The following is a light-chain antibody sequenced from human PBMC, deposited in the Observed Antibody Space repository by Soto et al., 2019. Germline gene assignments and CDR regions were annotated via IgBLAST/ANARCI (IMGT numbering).Light chain of an antibody. V-gene: IGLV2-8*01. CDR3: WSYAGRKTYV. CDR1: SSNVGGYNY. CDR2: EVD. J-gene: IGLJ1*01. Sequence: QSALTQPPSASGSPGQSVSISCTGSSSNVGGYNYVSWYQQHPGKAPRLIIYEVDKRPSGVPDRFSGSKAGSTASLTVSGLQADDEADYYCWSYAGRKTYVFGPGIKVTVL.